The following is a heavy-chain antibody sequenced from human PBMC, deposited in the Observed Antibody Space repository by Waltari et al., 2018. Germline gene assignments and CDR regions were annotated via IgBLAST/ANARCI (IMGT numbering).Heavy chain of an antibody. D-gene: IGHD2-15*01. V-gene: IGHV3-7*01. CDR1: GFTFSSYW. CDR3: ARGSQGSGDAFDI. Sequence: EVQLVESGGGLVQPGGSLRLSCAASGFTFSSYWMSWVRQAPGKGLEWVANIKQDGSEKYYGDSVKGRFTISRDNAKNSLYLQMNSLRAEDTAVYYCARGSQGSGDAFDIWGQGTMVTVSS. J-gene: IGHJ3*02. CDR2: IKQDGSEK.